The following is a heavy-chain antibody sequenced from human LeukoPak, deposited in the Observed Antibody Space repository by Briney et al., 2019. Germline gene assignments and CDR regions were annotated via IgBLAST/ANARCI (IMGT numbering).Heavy chain of an antibody. D-gene: IGHD6-13*01. CDR1: GITFSSYG. Sequence: GGSLRLSCAASGITFSSYGMSWVRQAPGKGLEWVSSISSTGGTTYYADSVKGRFTISRDNSKNTLYLQMNSLRAEDTAVYYCAKIPRPFSWYHDYYYYMDVWGKGTTVTISS. CDR3: AKIPRPFSWYHDYYYYMDV. V-gene: IGHV3-23*01. CDR2: ISSTGGTT. J-gene: IGHJ6*03.